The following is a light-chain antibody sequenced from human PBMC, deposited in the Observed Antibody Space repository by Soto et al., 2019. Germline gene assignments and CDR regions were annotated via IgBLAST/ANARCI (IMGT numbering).Light chain of an antibody. CDR2: DAS. J-gene: IGKJ2*01. Sequence: EIVLTQSPATLSLSPGERATRSCRASQSVSSYLAWYQQKPGQAPRLLIYDASNRATGIPARFSGSGSGTDFTITISSLEPEDFAVYYCQQRSNWPPYTFGQGTKLEIK. CDR1: QSVSSY. V-gene: IGKV3-11*01. CDR3: QQRSNWPPYT.